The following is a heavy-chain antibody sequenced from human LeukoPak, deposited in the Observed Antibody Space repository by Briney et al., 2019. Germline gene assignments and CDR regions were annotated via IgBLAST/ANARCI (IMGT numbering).Heavy chain of an antibody. D-gene: IGHD6-13*01. CDR3: ARDGHSSSWYYFDY. CDR2: IIPIFGTA. J-gene: IGHJ4*02. V-gene: IGHV1-69*05. Sequence: SVKVSCKASVGTFISYAISWVRQAPGQGLEWMGGIIPIFGTANYAQKLQGRVTITTHESTSTAYMELSSLRSEDTAVYYCARDGHSSSWYYFDYWGQGTLVTVSP. CDR1: VGTFISYA.